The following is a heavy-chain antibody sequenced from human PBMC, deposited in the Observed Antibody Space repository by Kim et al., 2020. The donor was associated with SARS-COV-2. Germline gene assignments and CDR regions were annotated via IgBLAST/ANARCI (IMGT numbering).Heavy chain of an antibody. D-gene: IGHD3-10*01. Sequence: SETLSLTCTVSGGSISSSSYYWGWIRQPPGKGLEWIGSIYYSGSTYYNPSLKSRVTISVDTSKNQFSLKLSSVTAADTAVYYCARLLGFGDYLVLSRSRQGGFDYWGQGTLVTVSS. CDR1: GGSISSSSYY. CDR3: ARLLGFGDYLVLSRSRQGGFDY. CDR2: IYYSGST. V-gene: IGHV4-39*01. J-gene: IGHJ4*02.